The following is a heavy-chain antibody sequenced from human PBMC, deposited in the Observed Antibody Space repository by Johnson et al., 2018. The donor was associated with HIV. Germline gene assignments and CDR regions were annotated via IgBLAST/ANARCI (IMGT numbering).Heavy chain of an antibody. Sequence: VQLVESGGGLVKPGGSLRLSCAASGFTFSSYGMHWVRQAPGKGLEWVANIKQDGSEKYYVDSVKGRFTISRDNAKNSLFLQMNSLRAEDTAVYYCARDYETIWGQGTMVTVSS. D-gene: IGHD3-16*01. CDR2: IKQDGSEK. J-gene: IGHJ3*02. CDR1: GFTFSSYG. V-gene: IGHV3-7*01. CDR3: ARDYETI.